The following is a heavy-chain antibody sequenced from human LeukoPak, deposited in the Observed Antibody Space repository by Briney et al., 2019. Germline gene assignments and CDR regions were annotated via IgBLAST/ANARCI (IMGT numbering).Heavy chain of an antibody. D-gene: IGHD3-9*01. CDR3: AREWWGYDVLTGDNWFDP. V-gene: IGHV1-18*04. CDR1: GYTFTSYY. CDR2: INTYNGDT. Sequence: ASVKVSCKASGYTFTSYYMHWVRQAPGQGLEWMGWINTYNGDTNYAQKFQGRVTMTTDTSTSTVYIELRSLTSDDTAAYYCAREWWGYDVLTGDNWFDPWGQGTLVTVSS. J-gene: IGHJ5*02.